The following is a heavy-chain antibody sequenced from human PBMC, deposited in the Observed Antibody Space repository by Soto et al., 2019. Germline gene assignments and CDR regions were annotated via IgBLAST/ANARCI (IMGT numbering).Heavy chain of an antibody. CDR2: IYYSGST. D-gene: IGHD3-22*01. J-gene: IGHJ4*02. Sequence: QVQLQESGPGLVKPSQTLSLTCTVSGGSISSGDYYWSWIRQPPGKGLEWIGYIYYSGSTYYNPSLKXRXXXSXXTFKNQFSLKLSSVTAADTAVYYCARVPSSGPFDYWGQGILVTVSS. V-gene: IGHV4-30-4*01. CDR1: GGSISSGDYY. CDR3: ARVPSSGPFDY.